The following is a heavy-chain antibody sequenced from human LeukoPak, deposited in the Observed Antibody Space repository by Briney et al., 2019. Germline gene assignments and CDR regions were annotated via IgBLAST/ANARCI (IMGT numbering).Heavy chain of an antibody. Sequence: GGSLRLSCAASGFTFSSYWMTWVRQAPGKGLEWVANIRQDGSEKYYVDSVKGQFTISRDNAKNSLYLQMTSLRAEDTAVYYCARENRSTSCCFDYWGQGTLVTVSS. CDR1: GFTFSSYW. CDR3: ARENRSTSCCFDY. J-gene: IGHJ4*02. V-gene: IGHV3-7*01. D-gene: IGHD2-2*01. CDR2: IRQDGSEK.